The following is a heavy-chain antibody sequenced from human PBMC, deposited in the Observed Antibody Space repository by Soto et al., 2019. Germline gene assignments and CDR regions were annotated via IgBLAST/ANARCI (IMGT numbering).Heavy chain of an antibody. CDR1: GGSMISYY. Sequence: PSETLSLTCTVSGGSMISYYCNWIRQPPGKGLEWIGYTYYSGSTTYNPSLKSRVTISADSSKNQFSLKLSSVTAADTAVYYCARVRGTAGKRYFDYWGQGTLVTVSS. V-gene: IGHV4-59*01. CDR3: ARVRGTAGKRYFDY. J-gene: IGHJ4*02. CDR2: TYYSGST. D-gene: IGHD6-13*01.